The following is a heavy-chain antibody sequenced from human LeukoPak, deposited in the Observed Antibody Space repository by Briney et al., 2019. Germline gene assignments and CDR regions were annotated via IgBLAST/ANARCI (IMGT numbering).Heavy chain of an antibody. CDR1: GGSISSSNW. D-gene: IGHD6-13*01. Sequence: SETLSLTCAVSGGSISSSNWWSWVRQPPGKGLEWIGEIYHSGSTNYNPSLKSRVTISVDKSKNQFSLKLSSVTAADTAVYYCARRAAAGPSRWFDPWGQGTLVTVSS. V-gene: IGHV4-4*02. CDR3: ARRAAAGPSRWFDP. J-gene: IGHJ5*02. CDR2: IYHSGST.